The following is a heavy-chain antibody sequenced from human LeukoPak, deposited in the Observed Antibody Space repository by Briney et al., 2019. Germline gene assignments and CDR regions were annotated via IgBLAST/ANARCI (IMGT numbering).Heavy chain of an antibody. D-gene: IGHD2-2*01. CDR1: GFTFSSYG. CDR2: IRYDGSNK. J-gene: IGHJ4*02. Sequence: PGGSLRLSCAPSGFTFSSYGMHWVRQAPGKGLEGVAFIRYDGSNKYYADSVKGRFTISRDNSKNTLYLRMNSLRAEDTAVYYCANDLHRYCSSTSCYGPGYWGEGTLVTVSS. V-gene: IGHV3-30*02. CDR3: ANDLHRYCSSTSCYGPGY.